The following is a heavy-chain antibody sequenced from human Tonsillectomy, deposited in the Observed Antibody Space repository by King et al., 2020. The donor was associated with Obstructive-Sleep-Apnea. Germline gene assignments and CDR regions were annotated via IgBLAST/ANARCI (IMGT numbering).Heavy chain of an antibody. V-gene: IGHV3-21*01. D-gene: IGHD3-22*01. CDR3: ARDAYYYDSSGYYNAAYNWFDP. CDR2: ISSSSSYI. CDR1: GFTFSSYS. J-gene: IGHJ5*02. Sequence: VQLVESGGGLVKPGGSLRLSCAASGFTFSSYSMNWVRQAPGKGLEWVSSISSSSSYIYYADSVKGRFTISRDNAKNSLYLQMNSLRAEDTAVYYCARDAYYYDSSGYYNAAYNWFDPWGQGTLVTVSS.